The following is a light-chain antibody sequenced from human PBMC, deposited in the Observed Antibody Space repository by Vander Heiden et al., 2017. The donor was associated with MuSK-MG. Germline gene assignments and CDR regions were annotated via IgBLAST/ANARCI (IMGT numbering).Light chain of an antibody. J-gene: IGKJ2*01. V-gene: IGKV4-1*01. Sequence: DIVMTQSPDSLAVSLGERATINCKSSQSILYSSNNKNYLAWYQQKPGQPPKLLIYWASTRESGVPNRFSGSGSGTDFTLTIGSLQAEDVAVYYCQQYYNTPYIFGQGTKLEIK. CDR2: WAS. CDR3: QQYYNTPYI. CDR1: QSILYSSNNKNY.